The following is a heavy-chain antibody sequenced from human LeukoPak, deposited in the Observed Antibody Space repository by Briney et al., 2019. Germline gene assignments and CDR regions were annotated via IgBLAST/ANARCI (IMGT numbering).Heavy chain of an antibody. CDR2: INPSDGST. J-gene: IGHJ5*02. Sequence: AASVKVSCKASGFTFSGYYVQWVRQAPGHGLEWMGIINPSDGSTKYAQKLQGRVTMTGDTSTSTVYMEVSSLTSEDTAVYFCARDGLQTRYNWDDEGRKNWLDPWGQGTLVTVSS. CDR3: ARDGLQTRYNWDDEGRKNWLDP. V-gene: IGHV1-46*01. CDR1: GFTFSGYY. D-gene: IGHD1-20*01.